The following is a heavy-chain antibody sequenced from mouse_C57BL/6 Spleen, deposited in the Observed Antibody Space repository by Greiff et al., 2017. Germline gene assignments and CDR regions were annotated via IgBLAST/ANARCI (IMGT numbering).Heavy chain of an antibody. J-gene: IGHJ2*01. CDR2: ISYDGSN. Sequence: EVQLQESGPGLVKPSQSLSLTCSVTGYSITSGYYWNWIRQFPGNKLEWMGYISYDGSNNYNPSLKNRISITRDTSKNQFFLKLNSVTTEDTATYYCARDATGTPLDYFDYWGQGTTLTVSS. V-gene: IGHV3-6*01. D-gene: IGHD4-1*01. CDR3: ARDATGTPLDYFDY. CDR1: GYSITSGYY.